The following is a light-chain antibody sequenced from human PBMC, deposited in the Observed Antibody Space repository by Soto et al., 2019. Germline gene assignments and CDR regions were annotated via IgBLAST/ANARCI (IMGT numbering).Light chain of an antibody. CDR3: SSYTSSSTLGHVV. J-gene: IGLJ2*01. V-gene: IGLV2-14*01. Sequence: QSALTQPASMSGSPGQSITISCTGTSSDVGGYNYVSWYQQHPGKAPKLMIYDVSNRPSGVSNRFSGSKSGNTASLTISGLQAEDEADYYCSSYTSSSTLGHVVFGGGTQLTVL. CDR2: DVS. CDR1: SSDVGGYNY.